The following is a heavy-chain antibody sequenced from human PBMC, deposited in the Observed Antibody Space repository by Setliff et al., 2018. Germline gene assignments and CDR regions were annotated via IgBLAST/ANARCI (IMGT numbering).Heavy chain of an antibody. CDR1: GYSFTSNW. D-gene: IGHD2-2*01. CDR2: IYPGNSNT. J-gene: IGHJ4*02. V-gene: IGHV5-51*01. CDR3: ARQGCSSTSCHSIDY. Sequence: GASLKISCKGSGYSFTSNWIAWVRQMPGKGLECMGIIYPGNSNTRYSPPFQGQVTISADKAINTAYLQWNSLQASDTATYYCARQGCSSTSCHSIDYWGQGTLVTVSS.